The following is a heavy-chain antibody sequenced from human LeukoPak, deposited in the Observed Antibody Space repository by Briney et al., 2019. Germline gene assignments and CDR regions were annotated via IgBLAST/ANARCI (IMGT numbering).Heavy chain of an antibody. CDR1: GGTFSSYA. CDR3: ARGPLGRGYSYGVYFDY. D-gene: IGHD5-18*01. Sequence: SVKVSCKASGGTFSSYAISWVRQAPGQGLEWMGGIIPIFGTANYAQKFRGRVTITTDESTSTAYMELSSLRSEDTAVYYCARGPLGRGYSYGVYFDYWGQGTLVTVSS. J-gene: IGHJ4*02. CDR2: IIPIFGTA. V-gene: IGHV1-69*05.